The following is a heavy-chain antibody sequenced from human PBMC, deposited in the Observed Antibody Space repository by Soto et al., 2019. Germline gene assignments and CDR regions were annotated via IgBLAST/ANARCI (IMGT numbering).Heavy chain of an antibody. CDR3: ARWGERTTGFDY. J-gene: IGHJ4*02. CDR2: IKEDGSET. D-gene: IGHD1-1*01. CDR1: GFIFSNYG. V-gene: IGHV3-7*05. Sequence: EVQLVESGGGLVQPGGSLRLSCAASGFIFSNYGMSWVRQAPGKGLEWMDNIKEDGSETYYVDSVRGRFAISRDNAENSWYLQMNSLRVEDTAVYYCARWGERTTGFDYWGQGILVTVSS.